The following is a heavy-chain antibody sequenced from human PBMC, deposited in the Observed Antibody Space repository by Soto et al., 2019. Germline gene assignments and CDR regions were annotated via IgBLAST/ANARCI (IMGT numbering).Heavy chain of an antibody. CDR1: GDSVSSNSAD. J-gene: IGHJ4*02. CDR3: ARDRLGDGYNDY. Sequence: QTLSVTCAMAGDSVSSNSADWSWIRHSPSRGLEWLGRTYYRSKWYNNYAVSVKSRITINPDTSKNQFSLQLNSVTPGDTAVYYCARDRLGDGYNDYWGQGTMVTVSS. D-gene: IGHD5-12*01. V-gene: IGHV6-1*01. CDR2: TYYRSKWYN.